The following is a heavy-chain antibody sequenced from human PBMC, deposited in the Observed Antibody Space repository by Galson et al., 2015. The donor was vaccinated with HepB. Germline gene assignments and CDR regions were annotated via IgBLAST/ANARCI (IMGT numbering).Heavy chain of an antibody. V-gene: IGHV3-23*01. Sequence: SLRLSCAASGFTFSSYAMSWVRQAPGKGLEWVSAISGSGGSTYYADSVKGRFTISRDNSKNALYLQMNSLRAEDTAVYYCAKDRGSIVATIVGLFDYWGQGTLVTVSS. D-gene: IGHD5-12*01. CDR3: AKDRGSIVATIVGLFDY. CDR2: ISGSGGST. J-gene: IGHJ4*02. CDR1: GFTFSSYA.